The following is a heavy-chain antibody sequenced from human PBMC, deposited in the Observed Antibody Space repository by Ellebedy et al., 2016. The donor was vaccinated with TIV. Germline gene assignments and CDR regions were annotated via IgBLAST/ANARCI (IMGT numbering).Heavy chain of an antibody. D-gene: IGHD3-10*01. Sequence: ASVKVSCKASGGTFTNYAVSWVRQAPGQGLEWVGGIIASVGSADYAQRFQGRLAITAAESTSTAHMELNNLRSEDTAVYYCARLGRFGESMPPYYYFGMDVWGQGTTVIVSS. CDR1: GGTFTNYA. J-gene: IGHJ6*02. CDR3: ARLGRFGESMPPYYYFGMDV. V-gene: IGHV1-69*13. CDR2: IIASVGSA.